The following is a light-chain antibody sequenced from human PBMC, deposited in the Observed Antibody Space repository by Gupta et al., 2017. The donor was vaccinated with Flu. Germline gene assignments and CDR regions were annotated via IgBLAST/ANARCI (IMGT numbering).Light chain of an antibody. Sequence: VGDRVTITCRASQDIGSWLAWYQQKPGTAPKFLIYAASNLQSGVPSRFSGSGSGTDFTLTVSSLQPEDFATYFCQQGNSFPFTFGHGTKVDIK. CDR2: AAS. CDR1: QDIGSW. CDR3: QQGNSFPFT. J-gene: IGKJ3*01. V-gene: IGKV1-12*01.